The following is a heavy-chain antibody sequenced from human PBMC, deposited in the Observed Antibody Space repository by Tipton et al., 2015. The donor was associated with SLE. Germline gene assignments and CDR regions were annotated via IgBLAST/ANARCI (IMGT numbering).Heavy chain of an antibody. Sequence: QVQLVQSGAEVKKPGASVKVSCKASGYTFTGYYMNWVRQAPGQGLEWMGWINPNSGGTNYAQKFQGRVTMTRDTSISTAYMELSRLRSDDTAVYYCSRDPVGVAAAATPFFDYWGQGTLVTVSS. CDR2: INPNSGGT. D-gene: IGHD6-13*01. V-gene: IGHV1-2*02. J-gene: IGHJ4*02. CDR1: GYTFTGYY. CDR3: SRDPVGVAAAATPFFDY.